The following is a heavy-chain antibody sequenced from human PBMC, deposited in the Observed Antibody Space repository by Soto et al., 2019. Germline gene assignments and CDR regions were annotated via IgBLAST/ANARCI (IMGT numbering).Heavy chain of an antibody. V-gene: IGHV2-5*02. D-gene: IGHD2-21*01. CDR2: IYWDDDK. Sequence: QITLKESAPSVVKPAQTLTLTCTFSGFSLSTSGVGVGWIRQPPGRPLEWLAMIYWDDDKRYSPTLKNRRTIETDTSKTQVVLTVTNMSPVDTATYYCAYGAIGPDYWGQGTLVTVSS. CDR1: GFSLSTSGVG. CDR3: AYGAIGPDY. J-gene: IGHJ4*02.